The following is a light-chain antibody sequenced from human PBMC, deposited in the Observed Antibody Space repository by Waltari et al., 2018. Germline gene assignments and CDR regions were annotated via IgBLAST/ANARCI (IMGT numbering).Light chain of an antibody. CDR1: SGYRTYK. V-gene: IGLV9-49*03. Sequence: LTQPPSASASLGASVTLTCTLSSGYRTYKVDWYQQSAGKGPRFVMRVDTGGIVGSRGDGIPDRFSFSGSGLNRYLTIRNIQEEDESDYHCGADHGSGSNFVRVFGGGTKVTVL. CDR3: GADHGSGSNFVRV. CDR2: VDTGGIVG. J-gene: IGLJ1*01.